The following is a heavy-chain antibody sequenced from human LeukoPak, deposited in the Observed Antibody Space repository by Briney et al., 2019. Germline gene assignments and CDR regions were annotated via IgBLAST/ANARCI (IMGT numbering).Heavy chain of an antibody. CDR1: GFTFSSYA. V-gene: IGHV3-64*01. J-gene: IGHJ4*02. CDR3: ASGGRGSYNDY. Sequence: AGGSLRLSCAASGFTFSSYAMHWVRQAPGKGLEYVSAISSNGGSTYYANSVKGRFTISRDNSKNTLYLQMNSLRVEDTALYYCASGGRGSYNDYWGQGTLVTVSS. CDR2: ISSNGGST. D-gene: IGHD1-26*01.